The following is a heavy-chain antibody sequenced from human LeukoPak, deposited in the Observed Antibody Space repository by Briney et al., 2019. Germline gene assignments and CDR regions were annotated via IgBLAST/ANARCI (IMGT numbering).Heavy chain of an antibody. D-gene: IGHD6-13*01. CDR2: LNHDGST. V-gene: IGHV4-34*01. CDR3: ARGGSPWYPRYYYMDV. Sequence: PSETLSLTCAVYGGSFSGHYWSWIRQPPGKGLEWIGELNHDGSTNYNPSLKSRVTISVDTSKNQFSLKLSSVTAADTAVYYCARGGSPWYPRYYYMDVWGKGTTVTVSS. J-gene: IGHJ6*03. CDR1: GGSFSGHY.